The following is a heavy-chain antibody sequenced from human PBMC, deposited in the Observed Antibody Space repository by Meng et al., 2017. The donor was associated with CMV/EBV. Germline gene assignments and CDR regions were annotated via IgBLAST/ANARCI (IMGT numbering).Heavy chain of an antibody. V-gene: IGHV3-11*04. CDR1: GSTFSDYY. Sequence: GSPKISCAASGSTFSDYYMSWIRPAPGKGLEWVSYISSSGSTIYYADSVKGRFTISRDNAKNSLYLQMNSLRAEDTAVYYCARVSRYDFWSGIYYYYGMDVWGQGTTVTVSS. CDR2: ISSSGSTI. J-gene: IGHJ6*02. CDR3: ARVSRYDFWSGIYYYYGMDV. D-gene: IGHD3-3*01.